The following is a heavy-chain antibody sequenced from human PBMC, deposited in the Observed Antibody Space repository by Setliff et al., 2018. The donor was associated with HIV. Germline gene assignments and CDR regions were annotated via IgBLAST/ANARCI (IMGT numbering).Heavy chain of an antibody. D-gene: IGHD3-22*01. CDR2: IYTSGNT. CDR3: ARGRSRYYYDGSGYYVDY. V-gene: IGHV4-59*01. CDR1: GGSMSTYY. J-gene: IGHJ4*02. Sequence: TLSLTCTVSGGSMSTYYWSWIRQPPGKGLEWIGYIYTSGNTNYNPSLKGRVTLSVDTSKNQLSLKLSSVTAADTAVYYCARGRSRYYYDGSGYYVDYWGQGTLVTVSS.